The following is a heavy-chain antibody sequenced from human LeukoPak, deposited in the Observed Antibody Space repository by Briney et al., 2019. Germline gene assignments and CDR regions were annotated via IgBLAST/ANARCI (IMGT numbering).Heavy chain of an antibody. V-gene: IGHV3-23*01. J-gene: IGHJ4*02. Sequence: GEPLRLSCAASGFTFSSYAMSWVRQAPGKGLEWVSAISGSGGSTYYADPVKGRFTISRDNSKNTLYLQMNSLRAEDTAVYYCARLGSRPYWGQGTLVTVSS. CDR2: ISGSGGST. CDR1: GFTFSSYA. CDR3: ARLGSRPY. D-gene: IGHD6-19*01.